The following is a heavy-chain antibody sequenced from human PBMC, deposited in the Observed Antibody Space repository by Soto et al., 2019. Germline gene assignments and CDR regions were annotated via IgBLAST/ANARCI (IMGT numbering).Heavy chain of an antibody. V-gene: IGHV1-2*02. D-gene: IGHD1-26*01. Sequence: GASVKVSCKASGYTFTGYYMHWVRQAPGQGLEWLGWINPNSGDTNYAQKFQGRVTMTRDTSINTAYMDLSSLRSDDTAVYYCARVRMGGSDYWGQGTLVTSPQ. CDR3: ARVRMGGSDY. CDR1: GYTFTGYY. CDR2: INPNSGDT. J-gene: IGHJ4*02.